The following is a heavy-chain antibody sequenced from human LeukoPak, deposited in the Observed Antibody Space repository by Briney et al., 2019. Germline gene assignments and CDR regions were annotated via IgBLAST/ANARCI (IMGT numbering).Heavy chain of an antibody. CDR3: AILSSYDSSGYLFDY. V-gene: IGHV3-74*01. CDR1: GFTFSNHY. CDR2: IDPNGRYT. Sequence: GGSLRLSCAASGFTFSNHYMHWVRQAPGKGLVSVSRIDPNGRYTSYADSVKGRFTISRDNAKNTLYLQMNTLGAEDTALYYCAILSSYDSSGYLFDYWSQGTLVTVSS. D-gene: IGHD3-22*01. J-gene: IGHJ4*02.